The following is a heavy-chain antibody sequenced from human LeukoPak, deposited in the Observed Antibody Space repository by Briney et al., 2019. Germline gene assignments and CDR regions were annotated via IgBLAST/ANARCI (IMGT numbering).Heavy chain of an antibody. CDR1: GFTFSSFN. CDR2: ISSRSSYI. Sequence: GGSLRLSCAASGFTFSSFNMNWVRQAPGKGLEWVSSISSRSSYIHYADSVKGRFTISRDNAKNSLYLQMNSLGAEDTAVYYCARDLGQGTGVYYYYYGMDVWGQGTTVTVSS. D-gene: IGHD3/OR15-3a*01. V-gene: IGHV3-21*01. CDR3: ARDLGQGTGVYYYYYGMDV. J-gene: IGHJ6*02.